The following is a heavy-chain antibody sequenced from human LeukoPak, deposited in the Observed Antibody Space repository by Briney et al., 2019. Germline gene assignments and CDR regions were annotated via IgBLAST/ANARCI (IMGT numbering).Heavy chain of an antibody. J-gene: IGHJ4*02. V-gene: IGHV3-74*01. Sequence: PGGSLRLPCAASGFTFSSYWMHWVRQAPGKGLVWVSRINSDGSSTSYADSVKGRFTIPRDNAKNTLYLQMNSLRAEDTAVYYCARDRGSSSWPLVDYWGQGTLVTVSS. D-gene: IGHD6-13*01. CDR1: GFTFSSYW. CDR2: INSDGSST. CDR3: ARDRGSSSWPLVDY.